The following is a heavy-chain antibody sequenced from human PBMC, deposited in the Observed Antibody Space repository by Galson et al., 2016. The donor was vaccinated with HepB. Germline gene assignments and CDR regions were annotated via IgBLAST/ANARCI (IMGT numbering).Heavy chain of an antibody. CDR3: VTGVSSSGSWFDP. J-gene: IGHJ5*02. CDR2: LSYSGST. CDR1: GGSITNRSYY. D-gene: IGHD3-22*01. V-gene: IGHV4-39*07. Sequence: SETLSLTCNVSGGSITNRSYYWGWVRQPPGKGLEWVGSLSYSGSTYYNPSLKSRATISVDTSKNHFSLKLSSVTAADTAVCYCVTGVSSSGSWFDPWGQGTLVTVSS.